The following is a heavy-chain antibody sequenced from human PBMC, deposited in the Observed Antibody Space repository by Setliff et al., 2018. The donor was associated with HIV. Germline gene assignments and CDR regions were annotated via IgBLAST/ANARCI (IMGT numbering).Heavy chain of an antibody. V-gene: IGHV4-34*01. CDR2: INHSGTT. Sequence: LSLTCAVYGGSFTGYYWTWIRQPPGKGLEWIGEINHSGTTNHNPSLKSRVIISVDMSKNQFSLKVNSVTAADTAVYYCARGVVVVPAARDYYYYLDVWGKGTTVTVSS. D-gene: IGHD2-2*01. J-gene: IGHJ6*03. CDR1: GGSFTGYY. CDR3: ARGVVVVPAARDYYYYLDV.